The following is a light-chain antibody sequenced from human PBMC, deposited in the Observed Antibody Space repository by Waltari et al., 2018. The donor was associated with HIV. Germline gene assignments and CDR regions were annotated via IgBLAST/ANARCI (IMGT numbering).Light chain of an antibody. CDR3: SSYTSSDTVV. CDR2: EVS. V-gene: IGLV2-14*01. Sequence: QSALTQPASVSGSPGQSISISCTGTSSDGGGYTAVSWYQQHPAKAPKLVILEVSNRPSGVSNRFSGSKSGNRASLTISGLQAEDEAYYYCSSYTSSDTVVFGGGTKVTVL. CDR1: SSDGGGYTA. J-gene: IGLJ2*01.